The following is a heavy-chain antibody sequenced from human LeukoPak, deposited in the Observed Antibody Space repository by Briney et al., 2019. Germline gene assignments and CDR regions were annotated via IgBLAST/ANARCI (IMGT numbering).Heavy chain of an antibody. D-gene: IGHD4-17*01. CDR2: ISGSGGST. V-gene: IGHV3-23*01. CDR1: GFRFSDAW. Sequence: PGGSLRLSCAASGFRFSDAWMTWVRQAPGKGLEWVSAISGSGGSTYYADSVKGRFTISRDNSKNTLYLQMNSLRAEDTAVYYCARDREGYGDTGGWFDPWGQGTLVTVSS. J-gene: IGHJ5*02. CDR3: ARDREGYGDTGGWFDP.